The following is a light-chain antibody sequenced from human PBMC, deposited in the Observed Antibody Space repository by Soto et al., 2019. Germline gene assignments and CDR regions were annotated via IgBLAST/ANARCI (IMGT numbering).Light chain of an antibody. CDR1: QSISSY. CDR3: QQSYSAPPT. V-gene: IGKV1-39*01. CDR2: AAS. J-gene: IGKJ2*01. Sequence: DIQMTQSPSSLSSSVGDRVTITCRASQSISSYLNWYQQQRGKAPTLLIYAASGLQSGVPSRFSGSGSGTDFTLTISSLQPEDFATYFCQQSYSAPPTFGQGTKLEIK.